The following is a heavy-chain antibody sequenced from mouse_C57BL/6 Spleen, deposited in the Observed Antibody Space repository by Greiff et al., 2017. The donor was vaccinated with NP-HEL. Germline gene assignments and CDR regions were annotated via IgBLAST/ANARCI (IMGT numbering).Heavy chain of an antibody. J-gene: IGHJ3*01. CDR1: GYTFTSYW. CDR3: ANDYYGSSYDWFAY. Sequence: QVQLQQPGAELVMPGASVKLSCKASGYTFTSYWMHWVKQRPGQGLEWIGEIDPSDSYTNYNQKFKGKSTLTVDKSSSTAYMQLSSLTSEDSAVYYCANDYYGSSYDWFAYWGQGTLVTASA. D-gene: IGHD1-1*01. V-gene: IGHV1-69*01. CDR2: IDPSDSYT.